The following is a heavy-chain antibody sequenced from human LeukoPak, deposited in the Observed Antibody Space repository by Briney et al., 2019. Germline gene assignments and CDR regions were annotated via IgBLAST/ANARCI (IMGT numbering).Heavy chain of an antibody. V-gene: IGHV4-30-4*01. D-gene: IGHD1-26*01. J-gene: IGHJ6*02. Sequence: PSQTLSLTCTVSGGSISSGDYYWSWIRQPPGKGLEWIAYISHSGGTYYNPSLKSRATISLDTSRNQFSLKLSSVTAADTAVYYCARVGGTNYYYYGMDVWGQGTTVTVSS. CDR3: ARVGGTNYYYYGMDV. CDR2: ISHSGGT. CDR1: GGSISSGDYY.